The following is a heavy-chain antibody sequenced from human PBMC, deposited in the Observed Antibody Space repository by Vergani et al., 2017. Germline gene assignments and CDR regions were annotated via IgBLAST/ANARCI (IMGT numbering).Heavy chain of an antibody. CDR2: INHSGST. J-gene: IGHJ4*02. V-gene: IGHV4-34*01. D-gene: IGHD5-24*01. CDR3: ARDADNRDGYNPS. Sequence: QVQLQQWGAGLLKPSETLSLTCAVYGGSFSGYYWSWIRQPPGKGLEWIGEINHSGSTNYNPSLKSRVTISVDTSENQFSLKLSSVTAADTAVYYCARDADNRDGYNPSWGQGTLVTVSS. CDR1: GGSFSGYY.